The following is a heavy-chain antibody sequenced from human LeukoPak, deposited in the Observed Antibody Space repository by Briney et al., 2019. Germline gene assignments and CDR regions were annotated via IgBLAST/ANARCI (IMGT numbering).Heavy chain of an antibody. CDR3: ARNGTVTVSGTKFNYFDY. J-gene: IGHJ4*02. D-gene: IGHD4-17*01. CDR1: GGSISSSSYY. V-gene: IGHV4-39*01. CDR2: IYHSGST. Sequence: SETLSLTCTVSGGSISSSSYYWGWIRQPPGKGLEWTGSIYHSGSTHYNPSLKSRLTIFVDTSKNQSSLKVNSVTAADTAVYYCARNGTVTVSGTKFNYFDYWGQGTLVTVSS.